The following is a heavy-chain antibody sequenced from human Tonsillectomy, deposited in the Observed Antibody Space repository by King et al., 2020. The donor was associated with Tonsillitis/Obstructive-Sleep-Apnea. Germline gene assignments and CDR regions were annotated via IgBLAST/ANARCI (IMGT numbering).Heavy chain of an antibody. CDR3: ASGREYSSSRLDY. D-gene: IGHD6-6*01. V-gene: IGHV4-34*01. Sequence: VQLQQWGAGLLKPSETLSLTCAVYGGSFSGYYWSWIRQPPGKGLEWIGEINHSGSTNYNPSLKSRVTISVDTSKNQFSLKLSSVTAADTAVYYCASGREYSSSRLDYWGQGTLVTVSS. CDR2: INHSGST. J-gene: IGHJ4*02. CDR1: GGSFSGYY.